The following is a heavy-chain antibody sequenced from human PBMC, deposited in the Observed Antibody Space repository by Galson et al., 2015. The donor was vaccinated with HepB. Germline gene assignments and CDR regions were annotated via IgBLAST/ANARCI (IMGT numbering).Heavy chain of an antibody. V-gene: IGHV1-69*13. CDR2: IIPIFGTA. CDR1: GGTFSSYA. D-gene: IGHD4-17*01. Sequence: SVKVSCKASGGTFSSYAISWVRQAPGQGLEWMGGIIPIFGTANYAQKFQGRVTITADESTSTAYMELSSLRSEDTAVYCCTRGRDYGDYGGAFDIWGQGTMVTVSA. J-gene: IGHJ3*02. CDR3: TRGRDYGDYGGAFDI.